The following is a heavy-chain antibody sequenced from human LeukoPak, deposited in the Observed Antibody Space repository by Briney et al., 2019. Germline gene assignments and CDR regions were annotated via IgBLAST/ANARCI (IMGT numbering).Heavy chain of an antibody. CDR2: INAANGST. J-gene: IGHJ4*02. CDR3: AGTYYYDSSGYYPAFDY. CDR1: GYSFTDYA. Sequence: ASVKVSCKASGYSFTDYAMHWVRQAPGQRLEWMGWINAANGSTKYSQNFQGRVTITRDTSASTAYMELSSLRSDDTAVYYCAGTYYYDSSGYYPAFDYWGQGTLVTVSS. D-gene: IGHD3-22*01. V-gene: IGHV1-3*01.